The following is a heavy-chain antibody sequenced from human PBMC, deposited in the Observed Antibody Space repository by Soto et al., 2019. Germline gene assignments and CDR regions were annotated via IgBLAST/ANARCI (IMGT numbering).Heavy chain of an antibody. J-gene: IGHJ4*02. Sequence: ASVKVSCKASGGTFSSYAISWVRQAPGHGLEWMGWINAGKGDTKYPQRFQGRVTITRDTSASTAYMELSSLRSEDTAVYYCATNILWVTTVYWGPRNRVT. CDR1: GGTFSSYA. CDR3: ATNILWVTTVY. CDR2: INAGKGDT. V-gene: IGHV1-3*01. D-gene: IGHD4-4*01.